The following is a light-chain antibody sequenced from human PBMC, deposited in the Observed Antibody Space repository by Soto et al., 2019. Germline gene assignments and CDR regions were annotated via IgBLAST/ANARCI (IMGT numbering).Light chain of an antibody. J-gene: IGKJ1*01. CDR3: QHYDIATRT. CDR2: ATS. Sequence: EIVLTQSPATLSVSPGEEAILSCRASQSVLSDSLAWYQHKPGQAPRLLIYATSKKATGVPARFGGPGTGTDFTLSVNTVQPEDFAVYYCQHYDIATRTFGPGTKLEVK. V-gene: IGKV3-20*01. CDR1: QSVLSDS.